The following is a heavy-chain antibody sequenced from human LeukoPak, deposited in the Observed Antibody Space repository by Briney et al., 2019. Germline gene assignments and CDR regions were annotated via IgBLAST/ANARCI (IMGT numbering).Heavy chain of an antibody. CDR3: AREVTTTNFDS. CDR2: IHYSGST. CDR1: GGSISSSSYY. Sequence: PSETLSLTCTVSGGSISSSSYYWSWIRQPPGKGLEWIGYIHYSGSTYYSPSLKSRVTISIDTSKNQFSLKLSSVTAADTAVYYCAREVTTTNFDSWGQGTLVTVSS. J-gene: IGHJ4*02. D-gene: IGHD4-11*01. V-gene: IGHV4-30-4*08.